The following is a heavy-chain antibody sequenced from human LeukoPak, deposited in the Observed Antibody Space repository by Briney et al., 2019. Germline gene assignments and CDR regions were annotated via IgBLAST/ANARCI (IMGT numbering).Heavy chain of an antibody. CDR1: GFTFDDYG. D-gene: IGHD4-23*01. CDR3: ARVGWYGGNSDDVIVFDYGMDV. Sequence: PGGSLRLSCEASGFTFDDYGMSWVRLAPGKGLEWVSGIYWNGGSTSYADSVKGRFTISRDNAKNSLYLQMNSLRAEDTAVYYCARVGWYGGNSDDVIVFDYGMDVWGQGTTVTVSS. V-gene: IGHV3-20*04. CDR2: IYWNGGST. J-gene: IGHJ6*02.